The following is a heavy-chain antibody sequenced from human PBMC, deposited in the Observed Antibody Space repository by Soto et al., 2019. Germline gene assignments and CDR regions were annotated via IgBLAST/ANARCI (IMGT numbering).Heavy chain of an antibody. Sequence: SETLSLTCTVSGGSISSYYWTWIRQPPGKGLEWIGYIYYSGSPNYNPSLKSRVTISVDTSKNQFSLKLSSVTAADTAVYYCARNRDGYNPYCFDYWGQGTLVTVSS. J-gene: IGHJ4*02. CDR2: IYYSGSP. CDR1: GGSISSYY. CDR3: ARNRDGYNPYCFDY. D-gene: IGHD5-12*01. V-gene: IGHV4-59*01.